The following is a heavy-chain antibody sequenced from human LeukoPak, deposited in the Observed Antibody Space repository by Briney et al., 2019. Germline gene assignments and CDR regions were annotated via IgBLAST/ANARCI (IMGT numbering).Heavy chain of an antibody. CDR1: GGSFSGYY. CDR3: ARARGYGYGTGWFDP. CDR2: INHSGST. Sequence: SETLSLTCAVYGGSFSGYYWSWIRQPPGKGLEWIGEINHSGSTNYNPSLKSRVTISVDTSKNQFSLKLSSVTAADTAVYYCARARGYGYGTGWFDPWGQGTLVTVSS. D-gene: IGHD5-18*01. J-gene: IGHJ5*02. V-gene: IGHV4-34*01.